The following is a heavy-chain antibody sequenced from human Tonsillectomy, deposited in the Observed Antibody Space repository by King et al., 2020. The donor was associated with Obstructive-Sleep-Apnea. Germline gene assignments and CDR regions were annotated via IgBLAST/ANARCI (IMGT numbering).Heavy chain of an antibody. CDR1: GFTFSTYA. D-gene: IGHD6-13*01. J-gene: IGHJ4*02. Sequence: VQLVESGGGVVQPGRSLRLSCAASGFTFSTYAMHWVRQAPGKGLEWVAVVSSDGRYKFYTDSVKGRFTISRDNSKNILYLQMNSLRAEDTAVYYCARDPLGGIAAAMFDYWGQGTLVTVSS. CDR3: ARDPLGGIAAAMFDY. V-gene: IGHV3-30*04. CDR2: VSSDGRYK.